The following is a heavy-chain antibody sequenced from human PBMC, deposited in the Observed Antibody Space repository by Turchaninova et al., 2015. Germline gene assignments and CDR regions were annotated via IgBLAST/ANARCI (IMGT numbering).Heavy chain of an antibody. J-gene: IGHJ6*02. V-gene: IGHV5-10-1*03. CDR1: NTFTGYF. CDR2: IQPSSSYS. CDR3: ARLGVSLNYGVDV. D-gene: IGHD1-26*01. Sequence: VQLVQCGAEVIKIWETVKVSMSSLLNTFTGYFLTWGRQMTGKGLEWLGRIQPSSSYSNYSPTFQGHITMSVDKSLNTAYLQLSSLEASDTAIYYCARLGVSLNYGVDVWGQGTAVSVSS.